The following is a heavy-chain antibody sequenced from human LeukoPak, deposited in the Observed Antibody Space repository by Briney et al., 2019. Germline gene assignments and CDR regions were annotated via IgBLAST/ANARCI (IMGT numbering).Heavy chain of an antibody. CDR3: AKDAAITMVRGVYFDY. J-gene: IGHJ4*02. CDR1: GFTFSSYG. V-gene: IGHV3-30*02. CDR2: IRYDGSNK. D-gene: IGHD3-10*01. Sequence: PGGSLRLSCAASGFTFSSYGMHWVRQAPGKGLEWVAFIRYDGSNKYYADSVKGRFTISRDNSKNTLYLQMNSLRAEDTAVYYCAKDAAITMVRGVYFDYWGQGTLVTVSP.